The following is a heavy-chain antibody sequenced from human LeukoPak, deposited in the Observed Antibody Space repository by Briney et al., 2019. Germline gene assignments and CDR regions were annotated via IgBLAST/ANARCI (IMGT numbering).Heavy chain of an antibody. J-gene: IGHJ4*02. CDR2: ISSSSSYI. D-gene: IGHD6-19*01. CDR3: ARGLSGHTSALGY. Sequence: GGSLRLSCAGSGFTFNTYNMNWVRQAPGKGLEWVSSISSSSSYIYYADSVKGRFTISRDNAKNSLYLQMNSLRAEDTAVYYFARGLSGHTSALGYWAQGTLVTVSS. V-gene: IGHV3-21*01. CDR1: GFTFNTYN.